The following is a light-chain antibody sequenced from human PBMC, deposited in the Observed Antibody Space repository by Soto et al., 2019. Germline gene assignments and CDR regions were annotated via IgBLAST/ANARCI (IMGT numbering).Light chain of an antibody. J-gene: IGKJ4*01. CDR2: EAS. CDR3: QQSYDTLLS. Sequence: DIEMTQSPSSLSASVGDRITISCRASQNINTFLTWYQQKGGKAPKLLIHEASTLQRGVPLRFSGSGSGTDFSLTISSLQPEDFATYYCQQSYDTLLSFGGGTKVDIK. V-gene: IGKV1-39*01. CDR1: QNINTF.